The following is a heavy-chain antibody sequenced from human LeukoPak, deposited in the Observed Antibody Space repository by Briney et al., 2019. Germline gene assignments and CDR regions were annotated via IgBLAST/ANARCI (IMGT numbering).Heavy chain of an antibody. D-gene: IGHD3-10*01. J-gene: IGHJ6*03. CDR1: GYSISSGYS. V-gene: IGHV4-38-2*02. CDR3: ARTTMVRGTYYMDV. CDR2: IYHSGTT. Sequence: SETLSLTCSVFGYSISSGYSWGWIRQPPGKGLEWIGIIYHSGTTYYNPSLRSRVIISVDTSKNQFSLKLRSVTAADTAVYYCARTTMVRGTYYMDVWGKGTTVTISS.